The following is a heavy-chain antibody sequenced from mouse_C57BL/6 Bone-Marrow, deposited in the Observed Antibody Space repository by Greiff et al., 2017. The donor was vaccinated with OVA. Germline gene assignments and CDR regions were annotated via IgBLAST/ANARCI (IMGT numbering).Heavy chain of an antibody. J-gene: IGHJ1*03. Sequence: VHVKQSGAELVRPGASVKLSCTASGFNIKDYYMHWVKQRPEQGLEWIGRIDPEDGDTEYAPKFQGKATMTADTSSNTAYLQLSSLTSEDTAVYYCTLTGSHWYFDVWGTGTTVTVSS. V-gene: IGHV14-1*01. D-gene: IGHD4-1*01. CDR1: GFNIKDYY. CDR2: IDPEDGDT. CDR3: TLTGSHWYFDV.